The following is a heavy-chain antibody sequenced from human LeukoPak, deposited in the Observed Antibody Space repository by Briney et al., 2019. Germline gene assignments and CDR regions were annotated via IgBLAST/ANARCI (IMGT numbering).Heavy chain of an antibody. Sequence: ASVKVSCKASGYTFTSYGISWVRQAPGQGLEWMGWISAYNGNTDYAQKLQGRVTMTTDTSTSTAYMELSSLRSEDTAVYYCARAAQSRMVVTAAFDYWGQGTLVTVSS. CDR1: GYTFTSYG. V-gene: IGHV1-18*01. D-gene: IGHD2-21*02. CDR3: ARAAQSRMVVTAAFDY. CDR2: ISAYNGNT. J-gene: IGHJ4*02.